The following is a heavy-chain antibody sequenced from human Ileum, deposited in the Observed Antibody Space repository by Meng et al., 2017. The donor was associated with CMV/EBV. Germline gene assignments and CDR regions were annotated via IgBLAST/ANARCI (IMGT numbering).Heavy chain of an antibody. CDR3: AGVVTAMDYFDY. CDR2: IRPKTDTYPP. CDR1: GFPFIGSP. V-gene: IGHV3-73*02. J-gene: IGHJ4*02. D-gene: IGHD2-21*02. Sequence: EGRRVEPGGGLVQPGGSLSPSCSASGFPFIGSPIHWVRQASGKGLEWVGRIRPKTDTYPPVYAASVKGRFTISRDDSKNTAYLQMNSPKSEDTAVYYCAGVVTAMDYFDYWGQGTLVTVSS.